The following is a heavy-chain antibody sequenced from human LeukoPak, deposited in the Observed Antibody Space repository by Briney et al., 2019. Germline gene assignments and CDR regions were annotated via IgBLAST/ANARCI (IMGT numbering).Heavy chain of an antibody. CDR3: TRFYSYGYAFDY. V-gene: IGHV1-3*01. CDR1: GYTFAIYA. D-gene: IGHD5-18*01. CDR2: INVGNGNT. J-gene: IGHJ4*02. Sequence: ASVKVSCKASGYTFAIYAMNWVRQAPGQGLEWMGRINVGNGNTEYSQKFQGRVTITRDTSASTAYMELSSLRSEDTAVYYCTRFYSYGYAFDYWGQGTLVTVSS.